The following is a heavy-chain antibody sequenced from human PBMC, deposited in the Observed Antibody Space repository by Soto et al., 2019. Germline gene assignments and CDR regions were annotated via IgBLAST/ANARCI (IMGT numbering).Heavy chain of an antibody. CDR3: ARDRVAAAGTTVYYFDY. V-gene: IGHV1-69*13. CDR2: IIPIFGTA. J-gene: IGHJ4*02. CDR1: GGTFSSYA. Sequence: SVKVSCKASGGTFSSYAISWVRQAPGQGLEWMGGIIPIFGTANYAQKFQGRVTITADESTSTAYMELSSLRSEDTAVYYCARDRVAAAGTTVYYFDYWGQGTLVTVSS. D-gene: IGHD6-13*01.